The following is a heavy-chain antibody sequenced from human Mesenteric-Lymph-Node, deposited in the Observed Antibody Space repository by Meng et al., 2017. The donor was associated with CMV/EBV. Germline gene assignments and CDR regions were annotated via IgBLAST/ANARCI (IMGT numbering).Heavy chain of an antibody. D-gene: IGHD2-2*02. CDR3: TRTSDFDCDVSCDNWFDP. CDR1: GFTFSDSA. Sequence: GESLKISCAASGFTFSDSAMHWVRQASGKGLEWVGRIKTKPNSYATAYGASVRGRFTISRDDSKNTAYLQMNSLQTEDTALYYCTRTSDFDCDVSCDNWFDPWGQGTLVTVSS. J-gene: IGHJ5*02. V-gene: IGHV3-73*01. CDR2: IKTKPNSYAT.